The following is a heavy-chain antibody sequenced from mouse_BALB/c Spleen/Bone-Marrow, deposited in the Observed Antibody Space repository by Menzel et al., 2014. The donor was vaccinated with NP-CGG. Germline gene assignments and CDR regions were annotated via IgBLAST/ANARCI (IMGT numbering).Heavy chain of an antibody. J-gene: IGHJ4*01. CDR2: IYPGDGDT. D-gene: IGHD2-1*01. Sequence: QVQLQQSGAELARPGASGKLSCKASGFTFTCYWMQWVKQRPGQGLEWIGAIYPGDGDTRYTQKFRGKATLTADKSSNTDYMQLSSLTSEDSAVYFCASPYGNYDAMDYWGQGTSVTVSS. V-gene: IGHV1-87*01. CDR3: ASPYGNYDAMDY. CDR1: GFTFTCYW.